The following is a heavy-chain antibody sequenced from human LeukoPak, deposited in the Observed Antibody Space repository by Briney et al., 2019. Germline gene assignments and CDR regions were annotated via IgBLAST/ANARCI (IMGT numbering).Heavy chain of an antibody. J-gene: IGHJ4*02. Sequence: KPSETLSLTCAVSGGSITTTNWWSWVRQPPGKGLEWIGEVHLSGATNYNPSLEGRVSMSIDKSKNHLSLEVTSVTAADTAIYYCTRESGAFSPFGFWGQGTLLTVSS. CDR1: GGSITTTNW. CDR2: VHLSGAT. V-gene: IGHV4-4*02. D-gene: IGHD1-26*01. CDR3: TRESGAFSPFGF.